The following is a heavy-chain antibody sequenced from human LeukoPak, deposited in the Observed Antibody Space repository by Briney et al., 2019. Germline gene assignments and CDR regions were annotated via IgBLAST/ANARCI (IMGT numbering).Heavy chain of an antibody. D-gene: IGHD3-10*01. V-gene: IGHV3-48*04. CDR2: ISSSSSTI. CDR1: GFTFSSYS. Sequence: GGSLRLSCAASGFTFSSYSMNWVRQAPGKGLEWVSYISSSSSTIYYADSVKGRFTISRDNAKNSLYLQMNSLRAEDTAVYYCARDYGSGSYYSPSFDCWGQGTLVTVSS. CDR3: ARDYGSGSYYSPSFDC. J-gene: IGHJ4*02.